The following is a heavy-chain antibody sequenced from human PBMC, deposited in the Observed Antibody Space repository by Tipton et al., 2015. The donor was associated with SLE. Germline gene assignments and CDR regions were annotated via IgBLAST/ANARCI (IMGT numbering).Heavy chain of an antibody. CDR3: ARAVAGRGRFDY. D-gene: IGHD6-19*01. Sequence: LRLSCTVSGGSISSYYWSWIRQPPGKGLEWIGYIYYSGSTNYNPSLKSRVTISVDTSKNQFSLKLSSVTAADTAVYYCARAVAGRGRFDYWGQGTLVTVSS. V-gene: IGHV4-59*01. CDR2: IYYSGST. J-gene: IGHJ4*02. CDR1: GGSISSYY.